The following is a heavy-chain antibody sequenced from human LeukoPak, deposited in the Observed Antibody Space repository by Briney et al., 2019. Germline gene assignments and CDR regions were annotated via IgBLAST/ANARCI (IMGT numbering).Heavy chain of an antibody. J-gene: IGHJ4*02. CDR1: GFTFSNYA. Sequence: GGSLRLSCGASGFTFSNYAMYWVRQAPGKGLEWVSGLTGGGDFTYYADSVKGRFTISRDNAKNSLYLQMNSLRAEDTAVYYCAREIGGNDYGDYGDESFDYWGQGTLVTVSS. CDR2: LTGGGDFT. CDR3: AREIGGNDYGDYGDESFDY. V-gene: IGHV3-23*01. D-gene: IGHD4-17*01.